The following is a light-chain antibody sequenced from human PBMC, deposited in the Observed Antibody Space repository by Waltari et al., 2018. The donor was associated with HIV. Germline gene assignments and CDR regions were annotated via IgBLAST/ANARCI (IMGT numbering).Light chain of an antibody. V-gene: IGLV3-25*03. CDR3: QSTDHDGTWV. CDR1: ALPTTS. Sequence: SYELTQTPSVSVSPGQTATISCSRGALPTTSSSWYGQKPGQAPVLIIYKDIQRPSGIPERISGSRSGTGVTLTISDVQAEDEGDYYCQSTDHDGTWVFGGGTKLTVL. J-gene: IGLJ3*02. CDR2: KDI.